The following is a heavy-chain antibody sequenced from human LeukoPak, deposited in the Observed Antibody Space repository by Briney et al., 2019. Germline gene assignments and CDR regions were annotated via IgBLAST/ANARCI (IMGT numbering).Heavy chain of an antibody. V-gene: IGHV3-23*01. D-gene: IGHD6-25*01. CDR2: IIPSGGSS. CDR1: GFIFNTYG. CDR3: APDLRGSASSLDD. Sequence: GGSLRLSCAASGFIFNTYGMNWVRQAPGKGLEWVSLIIPSGGSSYHADSVKGRFTISRDNSKNTLYLQMNSLRAEDTALYYCAPDLRGSASSLDDWGQGTLVTVSS. J-gene: IGHJ4*02.